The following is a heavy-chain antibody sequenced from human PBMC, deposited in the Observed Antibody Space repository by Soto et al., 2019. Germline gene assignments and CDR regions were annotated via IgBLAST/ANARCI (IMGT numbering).Heavy chain of an antibody. CDR1: GGSFSGYY. Sequence: QVQLQQWGAGLLKPSETLSLTCAVYGGSFSGYYWTWIRQPPGQGLEWIGEINHSGSTNYNPSLKSRVTISGDTSKNQFSLKVTSVIAADTAVYYCARVDSRGWYVDYWGQGTLLTVSS. D-gene: IGHD6-19*01. J-gene: IGHJ4*02. CDR3: ARVDSRGWYVDY. CDR2: INHSGST. V-gene: IGHV4-34*01.